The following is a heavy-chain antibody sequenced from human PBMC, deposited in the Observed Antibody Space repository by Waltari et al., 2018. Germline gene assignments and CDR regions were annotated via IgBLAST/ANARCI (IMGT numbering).Heavy chain of an antibody. D-gene: IGHD2-15*01. V-gene: IGHV1-2*02. CDR3: ARDGGYCSGGSCYSNGMDV. CDR1: GYTFTGYY. CDR2: INPNSGGT. Sequence: QVQLVQSGAEVKKPGASVKVSCKASGYTFTGYYMHWVRQAPGQGLEWMGWINPNSGGTNYAQKFQGRVTMTRDTSIRTAYMELSRLRSDDTAVYYCARDGGYCSGGSCYSNGMDVWGQGTTVTVSS. J-gene: IGHJ6*02.